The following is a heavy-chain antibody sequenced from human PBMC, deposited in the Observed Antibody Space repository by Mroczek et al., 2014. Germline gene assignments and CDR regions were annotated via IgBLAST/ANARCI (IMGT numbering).Heavy chain of an antibody. Sequence: GDGGFRASEGPVETLLVQPLGFTFSSYGDALGPVHGVHGQGGWEWVAVISYDGSNKYYADSVKGRFTISRDNSKNTLYLQMNSLRAEDTAVYYCAKDQAVPAALSGYYYYGMDVWGQGTTVTVSS. D-gene: IGHD2-2*01. J-gene: IGHJ6*02. CDR1: GFTFSSYG. V-gene: IGHV3-30*18. CDR3: AKDQAVPAALSGYYYYGMDV. CDR2: ISYDGSNK.